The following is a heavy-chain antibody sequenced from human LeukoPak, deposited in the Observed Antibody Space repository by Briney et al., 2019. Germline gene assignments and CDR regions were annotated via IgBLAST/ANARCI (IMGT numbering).Heavy chain of an antibody. CDR1: GGSISTSTYQ. Sequence: LSLTCTVSGGSISTSTYQWGWVRQAPGKGLEWVAVISYDGSNKYYADSVKGRFTISRDNSKNTLYLQMNSLRAEDTAVYYCARDPISSSSYYFDYWGQGTLVTVSS. CDR3: ARDPISSSSYYFDY. J-gene: IGHJ4*02. CDR2: ISYDGSNK. D-gene: IGHD6-6*01. V-gene: IGHV3-30*04.